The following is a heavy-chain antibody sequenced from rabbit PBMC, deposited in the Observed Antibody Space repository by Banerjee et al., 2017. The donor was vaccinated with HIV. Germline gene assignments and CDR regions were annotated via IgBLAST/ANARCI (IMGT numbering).Heavy chain of an antibody. V-gene: IGHV1S45*01. CDR3: ARANTYDDDDNGGGIFNL. J-gene: IGHJ4*01. D-gene: IGHD2-1*01. CDR1: GFSFSSSYY. CDR2: IYTSTHDT. Sequence: QEQLVESGGGLVQPEGSLTLTCTASGFSFSSSYYMCWVRQAPGKGLEWIGCIYTSTHDTYYASWAKGRFTISETSSTTVTLQMTSLTAADTATYFCARANTYDDDDNGGGIFNLWGPGTLVTVS.